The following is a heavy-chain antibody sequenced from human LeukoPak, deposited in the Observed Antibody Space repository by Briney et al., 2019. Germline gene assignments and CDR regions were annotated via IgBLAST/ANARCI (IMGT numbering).Heavy chain of an antibody. D-gene: IGHD6-19*01. CDR1: GGSISSSSYY. V-gene: IGHV4-39*01. Sequence: SETLSLTCTVSGGSISSSSYYWGWIRQPPGKGLEWIGRIYYSGSTYYNPSLKSRVTISVDTSKNQFSLKLSSVTAADTAVYYCARHRLPSSGWYLGYFDYWGQGTLVTVSS. CDR2: IYYSGST. J-gene: IGHJ4*02. CDR3: ARHRLPSSGWYLGYFDY.